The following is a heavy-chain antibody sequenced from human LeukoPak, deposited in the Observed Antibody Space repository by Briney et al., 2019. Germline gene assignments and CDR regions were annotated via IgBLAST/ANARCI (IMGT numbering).Heavy chain of an antibody. CDR2: MNPNSGNT. Sequence: GASVKDSCKAPRYTFTGYVIYWVRPAIGQGVEWMGRMNPNSGNTGYTQKFQGRVTMTRNTAISTAYMELSSLRSEDTAVYYCAGVKGWYNAFDIWGQGTMVTVSS. V-gene: IGHV1-8*01. D-gene: IGHD6-19*01. J-gene: IGHJ3*02. CDR3: AGVKGWYNAFDI. CDR1: RYTFTGYV.